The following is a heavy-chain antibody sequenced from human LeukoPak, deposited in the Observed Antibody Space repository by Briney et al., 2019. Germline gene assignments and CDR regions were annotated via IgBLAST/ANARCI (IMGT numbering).Heavy chain of an antibody. CDR1: GASIGSFY. CDR3: ARGVEASGVGFYAFDI. J-gene: IGHJ3*02. Sequence: RASETLSLTCIVSGASIGSFYWVWIRQPAGKGLEWIGRLYNGGDTNYSPSLRSRATMPVDTSKNPFSLKLKSVTAADTAVYYCARGVEASGVGFYAFDIWGQGTMVTVSS. D-gene: IGHD6-13*01. CDR2: LYNGGDT. V-gene: IGHV4-4*07.